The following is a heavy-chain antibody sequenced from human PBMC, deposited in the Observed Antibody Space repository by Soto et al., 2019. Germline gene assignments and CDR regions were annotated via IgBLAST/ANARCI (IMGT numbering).Heavy chain of an antibody. CDR3: ARGYGSGRWYHYYGMDV. V-gene: IGHV4-34*01. CDR2: INHSGST. CDR1: GGSFSGYY. J-gene: IGHJ6*02. D-gene: IGHD3-10*01. Sequence: SETLSLTCAVYGGSFSGYYWSWIRQPPGKGLEWIGEINHSGSTNYNPSLKSRVTISVDTSKNQFSLKLSSVTAADTAVYYCARGYGSGRWYHYYGMDVWGQGTAVTVSS.